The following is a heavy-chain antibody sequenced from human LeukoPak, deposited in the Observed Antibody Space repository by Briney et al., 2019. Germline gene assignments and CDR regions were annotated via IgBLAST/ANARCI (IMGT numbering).Heavy chain of an antibody. Sequence: SETLSLTCAVYGESFSGYYWSWIRQPPGKGLEWIGEINHSGNTNHNPSLKSRVTISVDTSKNQFSLRLSSVTAADTAVYYCARGLAFGVAAAFDIWGQGTMVTVSS. CDR1: GESFSGYY. D-gene: IGHD3-3*01. V-gene: IGHV4-34*01. CDR2: INHSGNT. J-gene: IGHJ3*02. CDR3: ARGLAFGVAAAFDI.